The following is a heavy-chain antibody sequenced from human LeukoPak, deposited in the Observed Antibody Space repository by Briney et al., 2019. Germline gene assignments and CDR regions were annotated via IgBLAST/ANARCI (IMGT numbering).Heavy chain of an antibody. D-gene: IGHD1-26*01. CDR1: GGSISSYY. CDR3: ARYSGSYPHDAFEI. V-gene: IGHV4-59*01. Sequence: SETLSLTCTVSGGSISSYYWSWIRQPPGKGLEWIGYIYYSGSTSYNPSLKSRVTISVDTSKKKFSLKLRSVTAADTAVYYCARYSGSYPHDAFEIWGQGTMVTVSS. CDR2: IYYSGST. J-gene: IGHJ3*02.